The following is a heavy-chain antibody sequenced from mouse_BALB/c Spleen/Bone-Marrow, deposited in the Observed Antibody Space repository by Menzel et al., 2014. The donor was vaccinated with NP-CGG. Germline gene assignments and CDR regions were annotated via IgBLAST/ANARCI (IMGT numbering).Heavy chain of an antibody. V-gene: IGHV5-6*01. CDR2: ISSGGSYT. D-gene: IGHD2-4*01. Sequence: EVKLVESGGDLVKPGGSLKLSCAASRFTFSSYGMSWVRQTPDKRLEWVATISSGGSYTYYPDSVKGRFTISRDNAKNTLYLRMSSLKSEDTAMYYCARQDYDWFAYWGQGTLVTVSA. CDR3: ARQDYDWFAY. CDR1: RFTFSSYG. J-gene: IGHJ3*01.